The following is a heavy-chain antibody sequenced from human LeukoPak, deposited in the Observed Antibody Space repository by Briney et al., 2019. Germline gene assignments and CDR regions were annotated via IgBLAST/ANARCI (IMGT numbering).Heavy chain of an antibody. J-gene: IGHJ3*02. CDR2: INPNSGGT. D-gene: IGHD3-22*01. CDR1: GYTFTGYY. Sequence: ASVKVSCKASGYTFTGYYMHWVRPAPGQGLEWMGWINPNSGGTNYAQKFQGRVTMTRDTSISTAYMELSRLRSDDTAVYYCARDEGYYDSSGYYYVGAFDIWGQGTMVTVSS. CDR3: ARDEGYYDSSGYYYVGAFDI. V-gene: IGHV1-2*02.